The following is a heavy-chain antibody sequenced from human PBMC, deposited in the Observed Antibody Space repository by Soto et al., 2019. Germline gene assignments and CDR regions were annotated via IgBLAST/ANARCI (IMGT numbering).Heavy chain of an antibody. CDR3: ARHYALGRDYYYMDV. V-gene: IGHV4-39*01. Sequence: SETLSLTCTVSGGSISSSSYYWGWIRQPPGKGLEWIGSIYYSGSTYYNPSLKSRVTISVDTSKNQFSLKLSSVTAADTAVYYCARHYALGRDYYYMDVWGKGTTVTVSS. J-gene: IGHJ6*03. CDR1: GGSISSSSYY. CDR2: IYYSGST. D-gene: IGHD2-15*01.